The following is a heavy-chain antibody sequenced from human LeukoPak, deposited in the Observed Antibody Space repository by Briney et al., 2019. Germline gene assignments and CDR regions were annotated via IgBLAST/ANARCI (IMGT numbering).Heavy chain of an antibody. J-gene: IGHJ4*02. V-gene: IGHV3-23*01. CDR2: ISGSGGST. CDR3: AKDRGYSSSWYGVSFDY. CDR1: GFTFSSYA. Sequence: GGSLRLSCAASGFTFSSYAMSGGRPAPGRGLEWVSAISGSGGSTYYADSVKGRFTISRDNSKNTLYLQMNSLRGEDTAVYYCAKDRGYSSSWYGVSFDYWGQGTQVTVSS. D-gene: IGHD6-13*01.